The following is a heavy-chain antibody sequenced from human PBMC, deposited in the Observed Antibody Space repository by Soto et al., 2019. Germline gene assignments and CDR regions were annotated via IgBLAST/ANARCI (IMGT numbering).Heavy chain of an antibody. Sequence: EASVKVSCKASGFTFTSSAVQWVRQARGQRLEWIGWIVVGSGNTNYAQKFQERVTITRDMSTSTAYMELSSLRSEDTAVYYCAADHGITGTTDAGLWGQGTLVTVSS. CDR2: IVVGSGNT. CDR3: AADHGITGTTDAGL. D-gene: IGHD1-20*01. V-gene: IGHV1-58*01. J-gene: IGHJ4*02. CDR1: GFTFTSSA.